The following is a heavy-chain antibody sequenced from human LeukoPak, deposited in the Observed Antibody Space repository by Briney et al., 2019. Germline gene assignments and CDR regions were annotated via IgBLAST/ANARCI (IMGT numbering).Heavy chain of an antibody. Sequence: PGRSLRLFCAASGFTFSSYGMHWVRQAPGKGLEWVAVISYDGSNKYYADSVKGRFTISRDNSKDTLYLQMNSVGAEDTYVYYCAKEADFTFDYWGQGTLVTVSS. CDR1: GFTFSSYG. CDR3: AKEADFTFDY. V-gene: IGHV3-30*18. CDR2: ISYDGSNK. J-gene: IGHJ4*02. D-gene: IGHD3-3*01.